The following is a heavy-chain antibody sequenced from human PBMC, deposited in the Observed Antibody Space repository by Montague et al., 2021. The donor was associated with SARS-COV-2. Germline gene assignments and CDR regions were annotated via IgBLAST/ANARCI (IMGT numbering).Heavy chain of an antibody. CDR3: ARGLDGYNWGY. CDR1: GGSLGTSGYY. V-gene: IGHV4-39*01. CDR2: MYYSGGT. D-gene: IGHD5-24*01. Sequence: SETLSLTCTVSGGSLGTSGYYWGWIRQPPGKGLEWIGSMYYSGGTHYNPSLKSRVTVSVDTSNNQFFLKLSSVTAADTAVYYCARGLDGYNWGYWGQGTLVTVST. J-gene: IGHJ4*02.